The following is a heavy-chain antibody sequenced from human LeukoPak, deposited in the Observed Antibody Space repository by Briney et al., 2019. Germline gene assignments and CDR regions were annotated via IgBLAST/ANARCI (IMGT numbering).Heavy chain of an antibody. Sequence: ASVKVSCKASGGTFSSHAISWVRQAPGQGLEWMGGIIPIFGTANYAQKFQGRVTITTDESTSTAYMELSSLRSEDTAVYYCARERSYYDSSGYYNDYWGQGTLVTVSS. V-gene: IGHV1-69*05. CDR2: IIPIFGTA. CDR3: ARERSYYDSSGYYNDY. D-gene: IGHD3-22*01. CDR1: GGTFSSHA. J-gene: IGHJ4*02.